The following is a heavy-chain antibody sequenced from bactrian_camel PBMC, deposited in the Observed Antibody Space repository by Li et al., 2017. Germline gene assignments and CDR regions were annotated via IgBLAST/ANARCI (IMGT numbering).Heavy chain of an antibody. Sequence: QLVESGGGSVQAGGSLRLSCAASGFRLSYSPYCMSWFRQAPGKEREGVAAIAPATGTTFYSDSVKGRFTISHVNANNTLHLQMNSLKPEDTAMYYCAAQSSPGYWYNPNSYTYWGQGTQVTVS. CDR1: GFRLSYSPYC. V-gene: IGHV3S28*01. D-gene: IGHD6*01. CDR2: IAPATGTT. CDR3: AAQSSPGYWYNPNSYTY. J-gene: IGHJ4*01.